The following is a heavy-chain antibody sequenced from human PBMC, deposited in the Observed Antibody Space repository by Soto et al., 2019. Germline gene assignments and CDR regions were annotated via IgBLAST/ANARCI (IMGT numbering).Heavy chain of an antibody. CDR3: ARDEGATSPYYFDY. CDR2: ISSSGSTI. CDR1: GFTFSDYY. D-gene: IGHD5-12*01. J-gene: IGHJ4*02. V-gene: IGHV3-11*01. Sequence: KAGGSLRLSCAASGFTFSDYYMSWIRQAPGKGLEWVSYISSSGSTIYYADSVKGRFTISRDNAKNSLYLQMNSLRAEDTAVYYCARDEGATSPYYFDYWGQGTLVTVSS.